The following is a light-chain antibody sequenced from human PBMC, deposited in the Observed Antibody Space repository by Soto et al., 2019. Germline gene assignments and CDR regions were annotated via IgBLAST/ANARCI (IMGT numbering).Light chain of an antibody. Sequence: QSALTQPASVSGSPGQSITISCTGTTNDVGDYNYVAWYQQHSGKVPRLMIYEVSNRPPGVSNRFSGSKSGNTASLTISGLQPEDEADYYCSSFTTSSTVVFGGGTKLTVL. V-gene: IGLV2-14*01. CDR2: EVS. J-gene: IGLJ2*01. CDR1: TNDVGDYNY. CDR3: SSFTTSSTVV.